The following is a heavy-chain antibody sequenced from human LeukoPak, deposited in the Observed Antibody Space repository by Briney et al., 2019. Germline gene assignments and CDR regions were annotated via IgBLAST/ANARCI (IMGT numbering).Heavy chain of an antibody. V-gene: IGHV3-23*01. Sequence: GGSLRLSCAASGFTFSSYAMSWVRQAPGKGLEWVSAISGSGGSTYYADSVKGRFTISRDNSKNTLYLQMNSLRAEDTAVYYCXXXXRLMVRGVMVYWGQGTLVTVS. CDR2: ISGSGGST. CDR3: XXXXRLMVRGVMVY. CDR1: GFTFSSYA. J-gene: IGHJ4*02. D-gene: IGHD3-10*01.